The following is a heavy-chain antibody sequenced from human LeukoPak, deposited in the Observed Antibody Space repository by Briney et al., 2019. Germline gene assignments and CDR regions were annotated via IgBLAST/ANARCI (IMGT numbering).Heavy chain of an antibody. J-gene: IGHJ4*02. Sequence: SETLSLTCAVSGGSISSYYWSWIRQPPGKGLEWIGYIYYSGSTNYNPSLKSRVTISVDTSKNQFSLKLSSVTAADTAVYYCARGSQYSSSPFDYWGQGTLVTVSS. CDR1: GGSISSYY. CDR2: IYYSGST. CDR3: ARGSQYSSSPFDY. V-gene: IGHV4-59*01. D-gene: IGHD6-6*01.